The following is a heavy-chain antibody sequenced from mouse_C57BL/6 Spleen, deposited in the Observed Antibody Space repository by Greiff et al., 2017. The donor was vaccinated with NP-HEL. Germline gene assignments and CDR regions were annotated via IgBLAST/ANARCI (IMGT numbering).Heavy chain of an antibody. CDR2: IRSKSSNYAT. D-gene: IGHD1-1*01. CDR1: GFTFNTYA. J-gene: IGHJ1*03. Sequence: EVQLVESGGGLVQPKGSLKLSCAASGFTFNTYAMHWVRQAPGKGLEWVARIRSKSSNYATYSADSVKDRFTISRDDSQSMLYLQMHNLKTEDTAMYYWGIELLRYWYFDVWGTGTTVTVSS. CDR3: GIELLRYWYFDV. V-gene: IGHV10-3*01.